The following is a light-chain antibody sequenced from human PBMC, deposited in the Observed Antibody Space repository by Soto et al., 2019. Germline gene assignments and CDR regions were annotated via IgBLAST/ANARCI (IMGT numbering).Light chain of an antibody. CDR2: GAS. Sequence: EIVLTQSPGTLSLSPGERATLSCRASQSVSNSYLAWYQQKPGQGPRLLTYGASSRATGIPDRFSGSGSGTDFTLTISRLEPEDFAVYYCQQYAGSPSTFGQGTKVDIK. CDR1: QSVSNSY. V-gene: IGKV3-20*01. J-gene: IGKJ1*01. CDR3: QQYAGSPST.